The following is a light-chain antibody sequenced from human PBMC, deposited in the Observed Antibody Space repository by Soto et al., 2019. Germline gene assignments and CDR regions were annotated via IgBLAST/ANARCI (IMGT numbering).Light chain of an antibody. V-gene: IGLV2-14*03. CDR1: SSDVGGYNS. CDR3: SSYASSSTLV. Sequence: QSALTQPASVSGSPGQSITIACTGTSSDVGGYNSVSWYQQHPGKVPKLIIYDVNNRPSGVSWRFSGSKSGNTASLTVSGLQAEDEADYYCSSYASSSTLVFGGGTKLT. CDR2: DVN. J-gene: IGLJ2*01.